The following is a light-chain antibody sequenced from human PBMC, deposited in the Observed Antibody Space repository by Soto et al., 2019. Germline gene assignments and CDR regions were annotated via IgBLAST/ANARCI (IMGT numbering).Light chain of an antibody. CDR1: QSVNSSL. Sequence: EIVMTQSPATLSVSQGERATLSCRASQSVNSSLSAWQQQPPRQPPSLLIYAASSTTTSTPGSSGSRSAAKYTPPTSSRLEQDDSAEYYWHHNDRPPWTFGQGTKVDIK. J-gene: IGKJ1*01. V-gene: IGKV3-20*01. CDR2: AAS. CDR3: HHNDRPPWT.